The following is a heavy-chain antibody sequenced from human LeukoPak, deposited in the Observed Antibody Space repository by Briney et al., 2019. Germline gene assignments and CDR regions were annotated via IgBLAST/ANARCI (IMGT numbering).Heavy chain of an antibody. CDR3: ARDRQQLVDY. CDR1: GFTFSSYE. V-gene: IGHV3-21*01. CDR2: ISSSSSYI. J-gene: IGHJ4*02. Sequence: PGGSLRLSCAASGFTFSSYEMNWVRQAPGKGLEWVSSISSSSSYIYYADSVKGRFTISRDNAKNSLYLQMNSLRAEDTAVYYCARDRQQLVDYWGQGTLVTVSS. D-gene: IGHD6-13*01.